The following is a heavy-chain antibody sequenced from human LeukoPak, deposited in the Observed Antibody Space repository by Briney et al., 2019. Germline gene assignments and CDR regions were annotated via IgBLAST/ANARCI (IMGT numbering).Heavy chain of an antibody. CDR3: ARAPMGIHPLKY. V-gene: IGHV4-34*01. D-gene: IGHD7-27*01. CDR2: INHSGST. Sequence: PSETLSLTCAVYGGSFNGYYWSWIRQPPGEGLEWIGEINHSGSTNYNPSLKSRVTISVDTSKNQFSLKLSSVTAADTAVYYCARAPMGIHPLKYWGQGTLVTVSS. CDR1: GGSFNGYY. J-gene: IGHJ4*02.